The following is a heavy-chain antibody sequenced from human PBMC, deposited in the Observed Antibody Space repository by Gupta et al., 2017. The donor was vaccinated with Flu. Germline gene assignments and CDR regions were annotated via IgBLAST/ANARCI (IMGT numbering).Heavy chain of an antibody. V-gene: IGHV1-2*06. D-gene: IGHD3-22*01. CDR1: GYTFTGYY. CDR3: ARDYESSDYYYGGAFDI. J-gene: IGHJ3*02. Sequence: QVQLVQSGAEVKKPGASVKVSCKASGYTFTGYYIHWVRQAPGQGLEWMGRINPNSGVTTYAHKFQGRVTMTRDASISTIYMELSRLRSDDTALYYCARDYESSDYYYGGAFDIWGQGTMVTVSS. CDR2: INPNSGVT.